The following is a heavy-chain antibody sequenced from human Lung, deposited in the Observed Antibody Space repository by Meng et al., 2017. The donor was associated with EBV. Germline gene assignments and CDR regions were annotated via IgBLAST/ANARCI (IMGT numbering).Heavy chain of an antibody. D-gene: IGHD4-11*01. Sequence: VQLGGSGGCVVQPASSLRLTCAAAGFDFDPYAVPVVRQAPGKGLEWVAVISDTGHNKYFADSVRGRFTISRDNSKNMVSLQMNSLRPGDTATYYCAIIPYSNAWGQGTLVTVSS. CDR1: GFDFDPYA. CDR2: ISDTGHNK. J-gene: IGHJ5*02. CDR3: AIIPYSNA. V-gene: IGHV3-30-3*01.